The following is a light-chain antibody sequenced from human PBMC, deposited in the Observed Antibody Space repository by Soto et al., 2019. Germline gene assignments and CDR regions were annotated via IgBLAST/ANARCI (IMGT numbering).Light chain of an antibody. Sequence: DIQMTQSPSSLSASVGDRVTITCPASQGIGNYLAWYQQKPGKVPKLLIYTSSTLQSGVPSRFSGSGSGTDFTLTISNLQPEDVATYYCQKHNAAPLTFGGGTKVDIK. CDR2: TSS. J-gene: IGKJ4*01. V-gene: IGKV1-27*01. CDR3: QKHNAAPLT. CDR1: QGIGNY.